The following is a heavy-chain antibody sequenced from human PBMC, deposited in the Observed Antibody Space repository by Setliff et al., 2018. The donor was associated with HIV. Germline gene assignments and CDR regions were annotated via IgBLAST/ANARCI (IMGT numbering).Heavy chain of an antibody. V-gene: IGHV1-2*02. CDR2: INPNSGGT. D-gene: IGHD3-22*01. Sequence: ASVKVSCKASGYTFTGYYMHWVRQAPGQGLEWMGWINPNSGGTNYAQKFQGRVTMTRDTSISTAYMELSRLRSDDTAVYYCARDSYYDSSGYRGGGPGGYYYYGMDVWGQRTTVTVSS. CDR1: GYTFTGYY. CDR3: ARDSYYDSSGYRGGGPGGYYYYGMDV. J-gene: IGHJ6*02.